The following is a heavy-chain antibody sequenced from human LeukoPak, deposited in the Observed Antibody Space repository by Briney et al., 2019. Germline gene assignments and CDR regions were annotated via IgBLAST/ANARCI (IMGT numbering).Heavy chain of an antibody. CDR2: IGISSANT. Sequence: PGGSLRLSCAASGFTVSSNYMSWVRQAPGKGLEWISYIGISSANTKYADSVKGRFTISGDKAKNSVYLQMNSLRVEDTAVYYCARDTKYAFDNWGQGTLVTVSS. V-gene: IGHV3-11*06. J-gene: IGHJ4*02. CDR1: GFTVSSNY. CDR3: ARDTKYAFDN. D-gene: IGHD2-2*01.